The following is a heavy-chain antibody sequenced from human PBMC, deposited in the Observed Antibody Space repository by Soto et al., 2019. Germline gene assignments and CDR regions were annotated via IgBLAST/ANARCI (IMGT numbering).Heavy chain of an antibody. Sequence: SETLSLTCAVYGGSFSAYYWSWIRQPPGKGLEWIGEINHSGSTSYNPSLKSRVTISVDTSKNQFSLKLSSVTAADTAVYYCASRYCSGGSCYTAFDIWGQGTMVTVSS. V-gene: IGHV4-34*01. CDR1: GGSFSAYY. J-gene: IGHJ3*02. CDR2: INHSGST. CDR3: ASRYCSGGSCYTAFDI. D-gene: IGHD2-15*01.